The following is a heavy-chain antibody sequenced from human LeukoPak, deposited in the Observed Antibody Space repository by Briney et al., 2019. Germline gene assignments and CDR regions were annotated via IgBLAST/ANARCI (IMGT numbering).Heavy chain of an antibody. J-gene: IGHJ4*02. V-gene: IGHV1-24*01. D-gene: IGHD4-17*01. CDR1: GYTFTSNS. Sequence: ASVKVSCKASGYTFTSNSISWVRQAPGQGLEWMGGFDPEDGETIYAQKFQGRVTMTEDTSTDTAYMELSSLRSEDTAVYYCATDRQHGDYVGYFDYWGQGTLVTVSS. CDR3: ATDRQHGDYVGYFDY. CDR2: FDPEDGET.